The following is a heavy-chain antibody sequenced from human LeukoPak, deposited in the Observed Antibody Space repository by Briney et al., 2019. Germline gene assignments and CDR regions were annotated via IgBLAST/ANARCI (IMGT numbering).Heavy chain of an antibody. CDR1: GYSISSGYY. D-gene: IGHD5-18*01. V-gene: IGHV4-38-2*02. J-gene: IGHJ6*03. CDR3: ARTIQLWLPDYYYYMDV. CDR2: IYHSGRT. Sequence: SETLSLTCTVSGYSISSGYYWGWIRQPPGKGLEWIGSIYHSGRTFYNPSLKSRVTISVDTSKNQFSLKLTSVTAADTAVYYCARTIQLWLPDYYYYMDVWGKGTTVTISS.